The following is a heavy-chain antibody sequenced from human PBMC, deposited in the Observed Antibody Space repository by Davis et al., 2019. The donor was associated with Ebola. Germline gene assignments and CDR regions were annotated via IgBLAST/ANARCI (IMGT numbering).Heavy chain of an antibody. J-gene: IGHJ6*02. CDR3: ARGSSVLYYYYGMDV. V-gene: IGHV3-64*04. D-gene: IGHD3-10*01. CDR1: GFTFSSYA. CDR2: ISSNGGST. Sequence: GESLKISCSASGFTFSSYAMHWVRQAPGKGLEYVSAISSNGGSTYYADSVKGRFTISRDNSKNTLYLQMNSLRAEDTAVYYCARGSSVLYYYYGMDVWGQGTTVTVSS.